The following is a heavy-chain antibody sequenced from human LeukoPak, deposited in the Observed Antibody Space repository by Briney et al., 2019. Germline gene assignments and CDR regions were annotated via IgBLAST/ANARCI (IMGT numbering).Heavy chain of an antibody. J-gene: IGHJ4*02. CDR3: ARYYGSGSYYLDY. CDR2: IYYSGST. D-gene: IGHD3-10*01. V-gene: IGHV4-59*08. CDR1: GGSISSYY. Sequence: SETLSLTCTVSGGSISSYYGSWIRQPPGKGLEWIGYIYYSGSTNYNPSLKSRVTISVDTSKNQFSLKLSSVTAADTAVYYCARYYGSGSYYLDYWGQGTLVTVSS.